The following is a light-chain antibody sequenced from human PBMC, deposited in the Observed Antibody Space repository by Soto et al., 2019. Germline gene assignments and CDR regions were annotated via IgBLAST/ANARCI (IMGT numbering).Light chain of an antibody. Sequence: EIVLTQSPGTLSLSPGERATLSCRASQSVISSYLAWYQQKPGQAPRLLIYGASGRATGIPDRFSDSGSGTDFTLTISRLEPEDFAVYYCQQYHNSPITFGQGTKVDIK. CDR3: QQYHNSPIT. CDR2: GAS. CDR1: QSVISSY. V-gene: IGKV3-20*01. J-gene: IGKJ1*01.